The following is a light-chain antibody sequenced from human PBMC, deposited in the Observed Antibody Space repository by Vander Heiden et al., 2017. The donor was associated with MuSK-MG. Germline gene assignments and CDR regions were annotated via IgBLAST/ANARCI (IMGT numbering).Light chain of an antibody. CDR2: AAS. Sequence: DLQMTQSPPSLSASVGDRVSITCRASQSIGTYLSWYEQKPGKAPKLLIYAASILQSGVPSKFSGSGSGTDFTLTISSLQPEDFATYYCQHSFRTVLTFGGGTKVEIK. CDR1: QSIGTY. V-gene: IGKV1-39*01. CDR3: QHSFRTVLT. J-gene: IGKJ4*01.